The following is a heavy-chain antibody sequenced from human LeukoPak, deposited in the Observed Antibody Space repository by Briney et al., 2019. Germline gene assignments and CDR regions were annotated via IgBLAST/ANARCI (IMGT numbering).Heavy chain of an antibody. J-gene: IGHJ4*02. CDR2: IYPGDADT. Sequence: GESLKISCKGSGYSFTSYWIGWVRQMPGKGLEWMGIIYPGDADTRYSPSFQGQVTISADKSISTAYLQWSSLKASDTATYYCARPPCSSTSCYLDYWGQGTLVTVSS. CDR3: ARPPCSSTSCYLDY. CDR1: GYSFTSYW. V-gene: IGHV5-51*01. D-gene: IGHD2-2*01.